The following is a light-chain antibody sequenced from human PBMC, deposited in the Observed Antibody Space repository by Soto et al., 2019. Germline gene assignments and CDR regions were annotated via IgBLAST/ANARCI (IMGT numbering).Light chain of an antibody. J-gene: IGKJ2*01. CDR3: QQYNNWPPDT. Sequence: EIVVTQSPATLSVSPGERATLSCRASPSIGSHLAWYQQKPAQPPRLLIFAAATRATGIPARFSGSGSGTEFTLTISSRQSEDFAVYYCQQYNNWPPDTFGQGTKLEIK. V-gene: IGKV3-15*01. CDR1: PSIGSH. CDR2: AAA.